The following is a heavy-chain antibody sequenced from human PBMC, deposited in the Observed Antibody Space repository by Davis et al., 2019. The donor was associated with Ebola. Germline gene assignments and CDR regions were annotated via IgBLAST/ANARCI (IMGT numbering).Heavy chain of an antibody. V-gene: IGHV1-2*06. J-gene: IGHJ4*02. D-gene: IGHD3-9*01. Sequence: ASVKVSCKASGYTFTSYYMHWVRQAPGQGLEWMGRINPNSGGTNYAQKLQGRVTMTTDTSTSTAYMELRSLRSDDTAVYYCARGGLLRYFDWLSIGDYWGQGTLVTVSS. CDR1: GYTFTSYY. CDR2: INPNSGGT. CDR3: ARGGLLRYFDWLSIGDY.